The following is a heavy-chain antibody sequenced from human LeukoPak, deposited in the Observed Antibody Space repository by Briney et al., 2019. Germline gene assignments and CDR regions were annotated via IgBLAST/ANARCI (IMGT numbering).Heavy chain of an antibody. J-gene: IGHJ6*01. D-gene: IGHD3-10*01. V-gene: IGHV1-8*01. CDR3: ARGGTMVRGVIPHYYYGMDV. CDR1: GYTFASYD. Sequence: ASVKVSCKASGYTFASYDINWVRQATGQGLELMGWMNPNSGNTGYAQKFQGRVTMTRNTSISTAYMELSSLRSEDTAVYYCARGGTMVRGVIPHYYYGMDVWGQGTTVTVSS. CDR2: MNPNSGNT.